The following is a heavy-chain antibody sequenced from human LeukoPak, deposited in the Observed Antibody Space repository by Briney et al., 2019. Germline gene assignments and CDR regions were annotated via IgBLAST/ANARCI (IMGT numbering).Heavy chain of an antibody. D-gene: IGHD3-10*01. CDR3: ARRIITITLDGSGSYYDY. V-gene: IGHV3-48*03. CDR1: GFTFSSYE. CDR2: ISSSGNTI. Sequence: GGSLRLSCAASGFTFSSYEMNWVRQAPGKGLEWVSYISSSGNTIYYADSVKGRFTISRDNAKNSLYLQMNSLRAEDTAVYYCARRIITITLDGSGSYYDYWGQGTLVTVSS. J-gene: IGHJ4*02.